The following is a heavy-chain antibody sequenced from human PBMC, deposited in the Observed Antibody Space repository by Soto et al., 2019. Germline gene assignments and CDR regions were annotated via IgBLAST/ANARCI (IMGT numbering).Heavy chain of an antibody. CDR1: GGSVSSGSYY. CDR3: ARAKGIAAAGNSGEPYYYGMDV. V-gene: IGHV4-61*01. J-gene: IGHJ6*02. D-gene: IGHD6-13*01. CDR2: IYYSGST. Sequence: KPSETLSLTCTVSGGSVSSGSYYWSWIRQPPGKGLEWIGYIYYSGSTNYNPSLKSRVTISVDTSKNQFSLKLSSVTAADTAVYYCARAKGIAAAGNSGEPYYYGMDVWGQGTTVTVSS.